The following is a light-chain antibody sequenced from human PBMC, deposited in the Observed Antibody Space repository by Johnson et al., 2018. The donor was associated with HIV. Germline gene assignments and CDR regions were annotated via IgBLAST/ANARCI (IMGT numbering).Light chain of an antibody. CDR1: SSNIGNNY. V-gene: IGLV1-51*01. Sequence: QSVLTQPPSVSAAPGQKVTISCSGSSSNIGNNYVSWYQQLPGTAPKLLIYDNNKRPSGTPDRFSGSKSGTSATLGITGLQTGDEADDYCGTWDSSLSAFYVFGTGTKVTVL. CDR3: GTWDSSLSAFYV. CDR2: DNN. J-gene: IGLJ1*01.